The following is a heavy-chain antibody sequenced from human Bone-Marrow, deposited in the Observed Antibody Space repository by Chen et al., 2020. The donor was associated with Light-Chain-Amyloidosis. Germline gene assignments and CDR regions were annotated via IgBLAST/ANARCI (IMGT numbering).Heavy chain of an antibody. CDR3: ARVPPERWRRGFFDY. CDR1: GNSISRGYF. V-gene: IGHV4-38-2*01. Sequence: QVLLQQSGPGLVKPSETLSLICAVSGNSISRGYFWGWIRQPPGKGLEWIGVLDFYHGGSPYYNPSLKSRVAMSVETSKNQFSLNLTSVTAADAAVYYCARVPPERWRRGFFDYWGQGILVTVSS. J-gene: IGHJ4*02. CDR2: FYHGGSP.